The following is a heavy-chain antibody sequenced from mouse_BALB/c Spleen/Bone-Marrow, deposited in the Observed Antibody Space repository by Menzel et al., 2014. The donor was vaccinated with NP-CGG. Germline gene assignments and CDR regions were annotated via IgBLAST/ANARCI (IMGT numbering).Heavy chain of an antibody. CDR3: AGFGITKEEGYYYAMDY. CDR1: GFNIKDTY. V-gene: IGHV14-3*02. Sequence: EVQLQQSGAELVKPGASVKLSCTASGFNIKDTYMHWVKQRPEQGLEWIGRIDPANGNTKYDPKFQGKATITADTSSNTAYLQLSSPTSEDTAVYYCAGFGITKEEGYYYAMDYWGQGTSVTVSS. D-gene: IGHD2-4*01. J-gene: IGHJ4*01. CDR2: IDPANGNT.